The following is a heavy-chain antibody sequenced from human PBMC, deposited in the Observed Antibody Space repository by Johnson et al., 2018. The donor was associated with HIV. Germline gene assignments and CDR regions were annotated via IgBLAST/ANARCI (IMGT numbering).Heavy chain of an antibody. CDR3: ARAEVGRFAFDI. CDR1: GFTFSNYA. V-gene: IGHV3-30*04. J-gene: IGHJ3*02. Sequence: QVQLVESGGGVVQPGRSLRLSCAASGFTFSNYAVHWVRQAPGKGLEWVAVISYDGSTEYYADSVKGRFTISRDNSKNTLYLQMNSLRVEDMAVFYCARAEVGRFAFDIWGQGTMVTVTS. CDR2: ISYDGSTE. D-gene: IGHD1-26*01.